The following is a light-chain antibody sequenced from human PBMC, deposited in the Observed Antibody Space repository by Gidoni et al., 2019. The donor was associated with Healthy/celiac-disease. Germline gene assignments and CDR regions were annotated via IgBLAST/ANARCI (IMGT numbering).Light chain of an antibody. J-gene: IGKJ3*01. CDR1: QSLLHSNVYNY. V-gene: IGKV2-28*01. CDR3: MQSRQSPFT. Sequence: IVMTQSPLSLPVTPGEPASISCRSGQSLLHSNVYNYLDWYLQKPGQSPQLLIYLGSNRASGVPDRFSGSGSGTDFTLQISRVEAEDVGIYYCMQSRQSPFTFXPXTKVDIK. CDR2: LGS.